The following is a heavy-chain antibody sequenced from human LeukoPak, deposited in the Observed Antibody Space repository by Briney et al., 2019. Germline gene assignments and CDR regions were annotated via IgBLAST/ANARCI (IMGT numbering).Heavy chain of an antibody. D-gene: IGHD3-22*01. CDR2: IYYSGST. Sequence: SETLSLTCTVSGGSISSYYWSWIRQPPGKGLEWLANIYYSGSTNYNPSLKSRVTISVDTSKNQFSLRLSSVTAADTAVYYCASGRDYYDSSGYYYYYYGMDVWGQGTTVTVSS. V-gene: IGHV4-59*08. CDR3: ASGRDYYDSSGYYYYYYGMDV. J-gene: IGHJ6*02. CDR1: GGSISSYY.